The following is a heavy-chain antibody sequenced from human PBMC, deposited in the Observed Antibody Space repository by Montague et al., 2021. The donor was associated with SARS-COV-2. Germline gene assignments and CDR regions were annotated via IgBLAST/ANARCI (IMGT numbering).Heavy chain of an antibody. CDR2: IYYSGST. V-gene: IGHV4-59*08. Sequence: SETLSLTCSVSGDSISNYSWSWIRQSPGKGLEWIGYIYYSGSTNYNPSLTSRVTISVDTPKNQVSLKLTPVTAADTAVYYCARHLRVTTVTSHMYHYAMDVWGQGTTVTVSS. D-gene: IGHD4-11*01. J-gene: IGHJ6*02. CDR3: ARHLRVTTVTSHMYHYAMDV. CDR1: GDSISNYS.